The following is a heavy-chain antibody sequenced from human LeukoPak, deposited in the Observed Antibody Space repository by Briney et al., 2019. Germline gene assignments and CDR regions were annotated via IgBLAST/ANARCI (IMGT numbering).Heavy chain of an antibody. D-gene: IGHD3-22*01. Sequence: ASVKVSCTASGGTFSSYAISWVRQAPGQGLEWMGRIIPILGIANYAQKFQGRVTITADKSTGTAYMELSSLRSEDTAVYYCARVAPPSYYDSSGYYSHPFDYWGQGTLVTVSS. J-gene: IGHJ4*02. CDR3: ARVAPPSYYDSSGYYSHPFDY. V-gene: IGHV1-69*04. CDR1: GGTFSSYA. CDR2: IIPILGIA.